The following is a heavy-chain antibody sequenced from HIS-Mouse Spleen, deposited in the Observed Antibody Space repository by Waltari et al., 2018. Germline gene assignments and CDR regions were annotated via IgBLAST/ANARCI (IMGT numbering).Heavy chain of an antibody. J-gene: IGHJ3*02. V-gene: IGHV1-8*01. CDR3: ARDPGYGSGSYDAFDI. D-gene: IGHD3-10*01. Sequence: QVRLVQSGAEVKKPGASVKVSCTASRYTFTRYDIKWVRQATGKGLKWMGRMNPNSGNTGKAQKFQGRVTMTRNTSISTAYMEMSSLRSEDTAVYYCARDPGYGSGSYDAFDIWGQGTMVTVSS. CDR2: MNPNSGNT. CDR1: RYTFTRYD.